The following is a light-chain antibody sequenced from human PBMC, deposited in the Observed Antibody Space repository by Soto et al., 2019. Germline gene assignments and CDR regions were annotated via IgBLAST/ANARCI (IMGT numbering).Light chain of an antibody. V-gene: IGKV1-6*01. J-gene: IGKJ4*01. CDR3: LQDYSYPLT. Sequence: AIQMTQSPSSLSASVGDRVTITCRASQDIRNELGWYQQKPGKAPKVLIYTASSLQSGVPSRFSGSGSGTDFTLTISSLQPEDFATYYCLQDYSYPLTFGGGTKWIS. CDR1: QDIRNE. CDR2: TAS.